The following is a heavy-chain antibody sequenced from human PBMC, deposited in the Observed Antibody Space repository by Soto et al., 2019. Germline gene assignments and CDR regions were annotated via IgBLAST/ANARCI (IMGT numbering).Heavy chain of an antibody. CDR3: ARDTASPAQYYDFWSGYSTWGMDV. CDR1: GGSVSSGSYY. J-gene: IGHJ6*02. Sequence: SETLSLTCTVSGGSVSSGSYYWSWIRQPPGKGLEWIGYIYYSGSTNYNPSLKSRVTISVDTSKNQFSLKLSSVTAADTAVYYCARDTASPAQYYDFWSGYSTWGMDVWGQGTTVTVSS. V-gene: IGHV4-61*01. CDR2: IYYSGST. D-gene: IGHD3-3*01.